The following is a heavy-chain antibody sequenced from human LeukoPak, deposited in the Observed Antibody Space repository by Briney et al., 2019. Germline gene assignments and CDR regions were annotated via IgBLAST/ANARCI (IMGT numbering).Heavy chain of an antibody. CDR3: TRGSYDFWSGYPLFDY. CDR1: GFTFGDYA. CDR2: IRSKAYGGTT. D-gene: IGHD3-3*01. Sequence: PGGSLRLSCTAFGFTFGDYAMSWVRQAPGKGLEWVGFIRSKAYGGTTEYAASVKGRFTISRDDSKSIAYLQMNSLKTEDTAVYYCTRGSYDFWSGYPLFDYWGQGTLVTVSS. J-gene: IGHJ4*02. V-gene: IGHV3-49*04.